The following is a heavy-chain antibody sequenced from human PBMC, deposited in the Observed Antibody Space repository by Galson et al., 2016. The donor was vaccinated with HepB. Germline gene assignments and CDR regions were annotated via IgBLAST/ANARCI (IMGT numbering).Heavy chain of an antibody. D-gene: IGHD3-22*01. CDR2: IHGGVTT. CDR1: GFTVSYNF. CDR3: ARPHSSAYRNAFDI. V-gene: IGHV3-66*02. J-gene: IGHJ3*02. Sequence: SLRLSCAASGFTVSYNFMSWVRQAPGKGLGWVSVIHGGVTTSYYADSVEGRFTISRGTSKNTLYLQMSSLRAEDTAAYYCARPHSSAYRNAFDIWGQGTMVTVSS.